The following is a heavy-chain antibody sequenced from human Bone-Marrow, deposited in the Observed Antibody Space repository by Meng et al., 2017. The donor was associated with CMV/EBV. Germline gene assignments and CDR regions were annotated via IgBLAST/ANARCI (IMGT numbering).Heavy chain of an antibody. CDR3: ARERLRGDGYCSGGKCYNYYYYSIMDV. CDR2: INPDGGGT. CDR1: GYTLSNYY. J-gene: IGHJ6*02. D-gene: IGHD2-15*01. V-gene: IGHV1-2*02. Sequence: ASVKVSCKASGYTLSNYYIQWVRQAPGQGLEWVGWINPDGGGTIYAQNFRGRVTLTTDTSVSTAYMELNALTSDDTALYYCARERLRGDGYCSGGKCYNYYYYSIMDVWGQATTVTVSS.